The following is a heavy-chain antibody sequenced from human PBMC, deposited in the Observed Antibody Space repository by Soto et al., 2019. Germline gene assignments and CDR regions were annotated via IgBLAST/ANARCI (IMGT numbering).Heavy chain of an antibody. CDR1: GFTFSSYA. CDR2: ISGSGGST. D-gene: IGHD3-22*01. J-gene: IGHJ3*01. Sequence: PGGSLRLSCAASGFTFSSYAMSWVRQAPGKGLEWVSAISGSGGSTYYADSVKGRFTISRDNSKNTLYLQMNSLRAEDTAVYYCAKDPGLGGYYDSSGYPNSVWGQGTMVTVS. CDR3: AKDPGLGGYYDSSGYPNSV. V-gene: IGHV3-23*01.